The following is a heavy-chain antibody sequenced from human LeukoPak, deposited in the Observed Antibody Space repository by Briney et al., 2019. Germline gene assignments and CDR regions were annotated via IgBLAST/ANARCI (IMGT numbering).Heavy chain of an antibody. Sequence: SETLSLTCTVSGYSISSDYYWGWVRQPPGKGLEWIGTIRHSGTTYYNPSLKSRVTISLDTSKNQFSLKLSSLTAADTAVYYCARAFRESFFDYWGQGTLVTVSS. CDR2: IRHSGTT. CDR1: GYSISSDYY. CDR3: ARAFRESFFDY. J-gene: IGHJ4*02. V-gene: IGHV4-38-2*02.